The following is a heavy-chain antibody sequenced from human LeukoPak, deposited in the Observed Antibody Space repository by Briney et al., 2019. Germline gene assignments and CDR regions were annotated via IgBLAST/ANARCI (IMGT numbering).Heavy chain of an antibody. V-gene: IGHV3-30-3*01. CDR3: ARALQQQEGERKEVEIDY. Sequence: GGSLRLSCAASGFTFSSYAMHWVRQAPGKGLEWVAVISYDGSNKYYADSVKGRFTISRDNSKNTLYLQMNSLRAEDTAVYYCARALQQQEGERKEVEIDYWGQGTLVTVSS. J-gene: IGHJ4*02. CDR1: GFTFSSYA. CDR2: ISYDGSNK. D-gene: IGHD6-13*01.